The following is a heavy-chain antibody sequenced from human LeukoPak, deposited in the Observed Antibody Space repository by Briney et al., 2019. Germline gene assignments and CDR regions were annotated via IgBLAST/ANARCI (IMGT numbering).Heavy chain of an antibody. CDR2: IIPIFGTA. CDR1: GGIFSSYA. Sequence: SVKVSCKACGGIFSSYAISWVRQAAGQGLEWMGGIIPIFGTANYVQKFQVRVTITADKSTSTAYMELSSLRSEDTAVYYCARGRPTTSIAAAGVNWFDPWGQGTLVTVSS. V-gene: IGHV1-69*06. CDR3: ARGRPTTSIAAAGVNWFDP. D-gene: IGHD6-13*01. J-gene: IGHJ5*02.